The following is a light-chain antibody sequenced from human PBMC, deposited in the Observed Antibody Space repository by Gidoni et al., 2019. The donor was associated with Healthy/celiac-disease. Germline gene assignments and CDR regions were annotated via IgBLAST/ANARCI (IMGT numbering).Light chain of an antibody. J-gene: IGKJ1*01. V-gene: IGKV3-15*01. CDR2: GAS. Sequence: EIVMTQSPATLSVSLGERATLSCRASQRVSSNLAWYQQKPGQAPRLLIYGASTRATGIPARFSGSGSGTEFTLTISSLQSEDFAVYYCQQYNNWPGTFXXXTKVEIK. CDR1: QRVSSN. CDR3: QQYNNWPGT.